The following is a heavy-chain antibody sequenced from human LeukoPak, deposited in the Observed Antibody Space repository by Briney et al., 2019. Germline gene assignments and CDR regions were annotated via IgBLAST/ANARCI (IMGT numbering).Heavy chain of an antibody. V-gene: IGHV1-18*01. CDR1: GYTFTSYG. J-gene: IGHJ4*02. D-gene: IGHD6-13*01. CDR2: ISANNGNT. CDR3: GRGIVAAGSMSY. Sequence: ASVKVSCKASGYTFTSYGITWVRQAPGQGLEWMGWISANNGNTNSAQELQGRVTMTTDTSTSTAYMELRSLRSDDTAVYYCGRGIVAAGSMSYWGQGTLVTVSS.